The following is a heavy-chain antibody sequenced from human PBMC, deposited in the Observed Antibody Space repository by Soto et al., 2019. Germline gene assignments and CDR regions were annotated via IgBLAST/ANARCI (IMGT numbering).Heavy chain of an antibody. D-gene: IGHD3-16*01. J-gene: IGHJ4*02. CDR1: GGSTSSDNY. CDR3: AREGGESSDGLYYLDS. CDR2: IYYSGNT. Sequence: SETLSLTCTVSGGSTSSDNYWSWIRQPPGKGLEWIGHIYYSGNTDYNPSLKSRLAISIDTSKNQFSLKLSSVTAADTAVYFCAREGGESSDGLYYLDSWGQGSLVTVSS. V-gene: IGHV4-30-4*01.